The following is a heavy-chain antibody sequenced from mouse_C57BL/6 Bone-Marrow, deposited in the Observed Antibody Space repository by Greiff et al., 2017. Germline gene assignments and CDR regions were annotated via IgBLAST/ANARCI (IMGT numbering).Heavy chain of an antibody. CDR2: IYPRSGNT. Sequence: VQLQQSGAELARPGASVKLSCKASGYTFTSYGISWVQQRPGQGLEWIGEIYPRSGNTYYHEKFKGKATLTADKSSSTAYMELRSLTSEDSAVYFCARWGIYYDYDGGGWYVDVWGTGTTVTVSS. CDR3: ARWGIYYDYDGGGWYVDV. D-gene: IGHD2-4*01. CDR1: GYTFTSYG. J-gene: IGHJ1*03. V-gene: IGHV1-81*01.